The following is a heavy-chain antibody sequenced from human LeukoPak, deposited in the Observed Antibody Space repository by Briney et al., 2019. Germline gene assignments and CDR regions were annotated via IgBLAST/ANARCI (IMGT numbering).Heavy chain of an antibody. CDR2: IRYDGSNK. V-gene: IGHV3-30*02. J-gene: IGHJ4*02. Sequence: PGGSLRLSCAASGITFSSYGMHWVRQAPGKGLEGVAFIRYDGSNKYYADSVKGRFTISRDNSKNTLYLQMNSLRAEDTAVYYCAKDHDYGDYVNEFLDYWGQGTLVTVSS. D-gene: IGHD4-17*01. CDR3: AKDHDYGDYVNEFLDY. CDR1: GITFSSYG.